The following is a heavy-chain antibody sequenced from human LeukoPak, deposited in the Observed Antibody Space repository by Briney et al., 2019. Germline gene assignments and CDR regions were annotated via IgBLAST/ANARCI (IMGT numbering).Heavy chain of an antibody. D-gene: IGHD5-18*01. J-gene: IGHJ4*02. V-gene: IGHV3-64D*06. Sequence: PGGSLRLSCSASGFTFSSYAMHWVRQAPGKGLEYVSAISSNGSSTYYADSVKGRFTISRDNSKNTLYLQMSSLRAEDTAVYYCVKDAGGYSYGYPFDYWGQGTLVTVSS. CDR2: ISSNGSST. CDR1: GFTFSSYA. CDR3: VKDAGGYSYGYPFDY.